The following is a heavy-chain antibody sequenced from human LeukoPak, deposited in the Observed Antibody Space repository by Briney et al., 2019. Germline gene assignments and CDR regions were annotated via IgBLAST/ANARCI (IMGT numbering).Heavy chain of an antibody. CDR2: INPSGGAT. V-gene: IGHV1-46*04. J-gene: IGHJ4*02. Sequence: ASVTVSCKASGYTFTNFYMHWVRQAPGQGLEWMGIINPSGGATSYVQNLQGRVTMTSDTSTNTVYMDLSSLISEDTAVYYCARDVSAASQFFYYWGQGTLVTVSS. CDR3: ARDVSAASQFFYY. D-gene: IGHD2-15*01. CDR1: GYTFTNFY.